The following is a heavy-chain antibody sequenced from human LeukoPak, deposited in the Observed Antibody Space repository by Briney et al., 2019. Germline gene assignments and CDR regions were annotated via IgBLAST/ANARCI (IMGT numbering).Heavy chain of an antibody. CDR2: ISSSGSTI. CDR1: GFTFSDYY. J-gene: IGHJ4*02. D-gene: IGHD7-27*01. CDR3: ARKKLTGAYSFDY. Sequence: PRGSLRLSCAASGFTFSDYYMSWIRQAPGKGLEWGSYISSSGSTIYYADSVKGRFTISTDNAKNSLYLQMNSLRAEDTAGYYCARKKLTGAYSFDYWGQGTLVTVSS. V-gene: IGHV3-11*04.